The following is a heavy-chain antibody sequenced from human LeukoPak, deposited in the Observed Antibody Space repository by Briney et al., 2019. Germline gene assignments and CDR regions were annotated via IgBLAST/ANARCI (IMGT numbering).Heavy chain of an antibody. CDR2: INPSGGST. CDR1: GDTFTSQY. CDR3: ASWFGENDALDI. Sequence: ASVKVSCKATGDTFTSQYVHLVRQAPGRGLEWMGIINPSGGSTRYAQKFQGRVTMTRDTSTSTVYMELKRLRSEDTAVYYCASWFGENDALDIWGQGTMVTVSS. V-gene: IGHV1-46*01. D-gene: IGHD3-10*01. J-gene: IGHJ3*02.